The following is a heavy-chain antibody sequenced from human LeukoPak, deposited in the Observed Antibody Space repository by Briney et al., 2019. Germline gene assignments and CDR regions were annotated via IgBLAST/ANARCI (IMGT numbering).Heavy chain of an antibody. CDR1: GFTFSSYE. Sequence: GGSLRLSCAASGFTFSSYEINWARQAPGKGLEWVSYISSSGSNIYYADSVKGRFTISRDNSKNTLYLQMNSLRAEDTAVYYCARLWDDSRESEYYFDYWGQGTLVTVSS. CDR2: ISSSGSNI. J-gene: IGHJ4*02. CDR3: ARLWDDSRESEYYFDY. D-gene: IGHD3-22*01. V-gene: IGHV3-48*03.